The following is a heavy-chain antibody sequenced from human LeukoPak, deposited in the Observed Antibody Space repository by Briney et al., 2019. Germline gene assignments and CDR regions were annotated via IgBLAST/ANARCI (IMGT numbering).Heavy chain of an antibody. Sequence: GGSLRLSCAASGFTFSSYGMHWVRQAPGKGLEWVAFIRYDGSNEYYADSVKGRFTISRVNSKNTLYLQVSSLRAEDTALYYCAKDRTNGLNYYFDYWGQGTLVTVSS. CDR2: IRYDGSNE. V-gene: IGHV3-30*02. CDR1: GFTFSSYG. CDR3: AKDRTNGLNYYFDY. J-gene: IGHJ4*02. D-gene: IGHD2-8*01.